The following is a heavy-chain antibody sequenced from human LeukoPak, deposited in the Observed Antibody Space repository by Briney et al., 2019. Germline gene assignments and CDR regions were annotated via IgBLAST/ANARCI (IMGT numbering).Heavy chain of an antibody. D-gene: IGHD5-24*01. CDR3: ARGVERMGLDY. V-gene: IGHV4-34*01. J-gene: IGHJ4*02. Sequence: SETLSLTCAVYGGSFSGYYWSWIRQPPRKGLEWIGEINHSGSTNYNPSLKSRVTISVDTSKNQFSLKLSSVTAADTAVYYCARGVERMGLDYWGQGTLVTVSS. CDR1: GGSFSGYY. CDR2: INHSGST.